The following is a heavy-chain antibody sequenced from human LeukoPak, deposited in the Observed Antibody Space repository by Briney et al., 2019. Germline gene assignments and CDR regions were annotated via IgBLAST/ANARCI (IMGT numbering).Heavy chain of an antibody. CDR1: GFTFSGSA. V-gene: IGHV3-73*01. CDR3: TSAPATVFDY. J-gene: IGHJ4*02. Sequence: GGSLRLSCAASGFTFSGSAMHWVRQASGKGLEWVGRIRSKANSYATAYAASVNGRFTVSRDDSKNTGYLQMNSLKTEDTAVYYCTSAPATVFDYWGQGTLVTVSS. CDR2: IRSKANSYAT. D-gene: IGHD2-2*01.